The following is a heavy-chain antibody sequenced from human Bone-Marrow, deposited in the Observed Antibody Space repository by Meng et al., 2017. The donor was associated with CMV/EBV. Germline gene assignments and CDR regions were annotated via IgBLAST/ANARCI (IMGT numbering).Heavy chain of an antibody. D-gene: IGHD2-2*01. V-gene: IGHV3-74*01. CDR1: GFTFSSYW. Sequence: GGSLRLSCAASGFTFSSYWMHWVRQAPGKGLVWVSRIDSDGSTTNYADSAKGRFTISRDNAKNSLYLQMNSLRAEDTAVYYCARVFIVVVPAAIWAVLNYYYGMDVWGQGTTVTVSS. CDR2: IDSDGSTT. J-gene: IGHJ6*02. CDR3: ARVFIVVVPAAIWAVLNYYYGMDV.